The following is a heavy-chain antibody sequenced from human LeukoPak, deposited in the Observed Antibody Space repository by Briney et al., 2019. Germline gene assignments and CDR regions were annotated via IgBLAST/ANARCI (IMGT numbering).Heavy chain of an antibody. V-gene: IGHV3-53*04. CDR2: IYSGGST. D-gene: IGHD5-18*01. J-gene: IGHJ6*02. CDR3: ARGKIQLWLKAGYYYGMDV. Sequence: GGSLRLSCAASGFTVSSNYMSWVRQAPGKGLEWVSVIYSGGSTYYADSVKGRFTISRHNSKNTLYLQMNSLRAEDTAVYYCARGKIQLWLKAGYYYGMDVWGQGTTVTVSS. CDR1: GFTVSSNY.